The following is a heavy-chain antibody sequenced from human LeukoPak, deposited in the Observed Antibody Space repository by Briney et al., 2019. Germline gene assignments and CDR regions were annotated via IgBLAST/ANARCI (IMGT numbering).Heavy chain of an antibody. J-gene: IGHJ4*02. V-gene: IGHV3-21*01. Sequence: GGSLRLSCAASGFTFSSYSMNWVRPAPRKGLEWVSSISRSSSFIYYADSVKGRFTISRDNAKNTLYLQVNSLRAEDTAVYYCARGGSGWYYWGQGTLVTVSS. CDR2: ISRSSSFI. D-gene: IGHD6-19*01. CDR3: ARGGSGWYY. CDR1: GFTFSSYS.